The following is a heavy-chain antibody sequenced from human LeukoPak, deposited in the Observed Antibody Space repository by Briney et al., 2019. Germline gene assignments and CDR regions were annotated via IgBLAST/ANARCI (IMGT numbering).Heavy chain of an antibody. CDR3: ARADGGSSPLDP. J-gene: IGHJ5*02. Sequence: AGGSLRLSCAASGFTFSSYSMNWVRQAPGKGLEWVSSISSSSSYIYYADSVKGRFTISRDNAKNSLYLQMSSLRAEDTAVYYCARADGGSSPLDPWGQGTPVTVSS. D-gene: IGHD1-26*01. CDR1: GFTFSSYS. V-gene: IGHV3-21*01. CDR2: ISSSSSYI.